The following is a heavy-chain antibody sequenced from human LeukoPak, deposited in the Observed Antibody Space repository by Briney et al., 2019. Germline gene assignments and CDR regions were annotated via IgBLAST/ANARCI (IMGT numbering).Heavy chain of an antibody. D-gene: IGHD5-18*01. CDR1: GYTFTGYY. CDR3: AKLYGYSHPGYPDY. Sequence: GASVKVSCKASGYTFTGYYMHWVRQAPGQGLEWMGWINPNSGGTNYAQKFQGRVTMTRDTSISTAYMELSRLRSDDTAVYYCAKLYGYSHPGYPDYWGQGTLVTVSS. V-gene: IGHV1-2*02. CDR2: INPNSGGT. J-gene: IGHJ4*02.